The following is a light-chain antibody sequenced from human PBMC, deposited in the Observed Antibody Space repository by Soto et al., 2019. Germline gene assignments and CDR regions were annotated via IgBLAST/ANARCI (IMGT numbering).Light chain of an antibody. Sequence: QSALTQPPSVSGSPGQSVTISCTGTSSDVGSYNRVSWYQQPLGTAPKLMIYEVTNRPSGVPNRFSASKSGNTASLTISGLQAEDEADYYCTSYTSSRTGVFGGGTKLTVL. CDR1: SSDVGSYNR. J-gene: IGLJ3*02. CDR2: EVT. V-gene: IGLV2-18*02. CDR3: TSYTSSRTGV.